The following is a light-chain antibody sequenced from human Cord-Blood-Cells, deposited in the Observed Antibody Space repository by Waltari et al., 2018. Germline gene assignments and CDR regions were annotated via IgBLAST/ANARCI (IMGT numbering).Light chain of an antibody. CDR2: DAS. CDR1: QSVSSY. V-gene: IGKV3-11*01. J-gene: IGKJ4*01. Sequence: EIVLTPSPATLSLSPGERATLPCRASQSVSSYFAWYQQKPGQAPRLLIYDASNRATGIPARFSGSGSGTDFTLTISSLEPEDFAVYYCQQRSNWPPLTFGGGTKVEIK. CDR3: QQRSNWPPLT.